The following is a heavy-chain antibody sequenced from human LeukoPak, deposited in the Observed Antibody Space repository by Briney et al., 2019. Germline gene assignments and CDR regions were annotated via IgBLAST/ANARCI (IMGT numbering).Heavy chain of an antibody. V-gene: IGHV1-2*02. CDR1: GYTFTGYH. J-gene: IGHJ4*02. CDR2: INPNSGGT. D-gene: IGHD3-16*01. CDR3: ARVRYRLAETYIDY. Sequence: ASVKVSCKASGYTFTGYHMHWVRQAPGQGLEWMGWINPNSGGTHYAQKFQGRVTMTRDTSISTAYMELSRLRSDDTAVYYCARVRYRLAETYIDYWGQGTLVTVSS.